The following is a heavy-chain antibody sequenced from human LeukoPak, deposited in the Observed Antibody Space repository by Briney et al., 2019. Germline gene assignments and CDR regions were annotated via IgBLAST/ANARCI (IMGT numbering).Heavy chain of an antibody. Sequence: SETLSLTCTVSGGSISSYYWSWIRQPPGKGLEWIGYIYYSGSTNYNPSLKSRVTISVDTSKNQFSLKLSSVTAADTAVYYCAGEVNTAKRETSYFDYWGQGPLVTVSS. V-gene: IGHV4-59*08. CDR3: AGEVNTAKRETSYFDY. D-gene: IGHD5-18*01. CDR2: IYYSGST. J-gene: IGHJ4*02. CDR1: GGSISSYY.